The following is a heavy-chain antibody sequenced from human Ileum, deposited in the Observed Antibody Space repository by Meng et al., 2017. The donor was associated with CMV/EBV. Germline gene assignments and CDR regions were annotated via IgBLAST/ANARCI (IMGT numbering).Heavy chain of an antibody. D-gene: IGHD6-13*01. CDR1: GFTVNSNY. Sequence: GGSLRPSCAASGFTVNSNYMSWVRQAPGKGRECVSLIYSDGRTYYADTVKGRFTISRDNSKNTLYFQMNSLRAEDTAMYYCAGYPQTYPYSSNSWGQGTLVTVSS. CDR3: AGYPQTYPYSSNS. CDR2: IYSDGRT. V-gene: IGHV3-53*01. J-gene: IGHJ4*02.